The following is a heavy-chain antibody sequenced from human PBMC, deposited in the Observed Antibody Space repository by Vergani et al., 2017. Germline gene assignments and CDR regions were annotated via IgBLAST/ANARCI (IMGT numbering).Heavy chain of an antibody. V-gene: IGHV3-7*03. D-gene: IGHD3-3*01. CDR3: ARDWGEYDFWSGYYNRKPTFDP. CDR2: IKQDGSEK. Sequence: EVQLVESGGGLVKPGGSLRLSCAASGFTFSSYSMNWVRQAPGKGLEWVANIKQDGSEKYYVDSVKGRFTISRDNAKNSLYLQMNSLRAEDTAVYYCARDWGEYDFWSGYYNRKPTFDPWGQGTLVTVSS. J-gene: IGHJ5*02. CDR1: GFTFSSYS.